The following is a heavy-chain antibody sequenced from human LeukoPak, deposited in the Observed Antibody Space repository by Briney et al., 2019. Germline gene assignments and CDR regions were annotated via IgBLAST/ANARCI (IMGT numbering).Heavy chain of an antibody. D-gene: IGHD6-13*01. Sequence: PSETLSLTCTVSGGSVSSYFWSWIRQPAGKGLEWIGRIYTSGGTIYNPSLKSRVSMSVDTSNNQFSLKLSSVTAADTAVYYCVRDSSSLDAFDIWGQGTMVTVSS. CDR1: GGSVSSYF. CDR2: IYTSGGT. J-gene: IGHJ3*02. V-gene: IGHV4-4*07. CDR3: VRDSSSLDAFDI.